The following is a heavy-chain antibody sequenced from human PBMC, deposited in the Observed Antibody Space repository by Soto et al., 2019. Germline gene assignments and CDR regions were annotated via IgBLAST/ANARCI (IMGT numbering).Heavy chain of an antibody. CDR1: GFSFITYW. CDR3: VRALSGSFAL. D-gene: IGHD3-9*01. CDR2: IKEDGIEK. V-gene: IGHV3-7*04. J-gene: IGHJ4*02. Sequence: EVQLVESGGGLVQSGGSLRLSCEASGFSFITYWMNWVRQAPGKGLEWLASIKEDGIEKQYVDSVKGRFTISRDNAKNSLYLQMNSLSGEDTAGYYCVRALSGSFALWGQGTLVIVSS.